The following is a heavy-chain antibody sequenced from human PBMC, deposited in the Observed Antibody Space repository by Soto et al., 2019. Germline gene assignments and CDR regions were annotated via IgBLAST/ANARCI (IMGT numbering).Heavy chain of an antibody. J-gene: IGHJ6*02. V-gene: IGHV3-15*01. Sequence: NPGGSLRLSCAASGFTFSNAWMSWVRQAPGKGLEWVGRIKSKTDGGTTDYAAPVKGRFTISRDDSKNTLYLQMNSLKTEDTAVYYCTTGSSCSSTSCYRAGRGYYYGMDVWGQGTTVTVSS. CDR2: IKSKTDGGTT. CDR3: TTGSSCSSTSCYRAGRGYYYGMDV. CDR1: GFTFSNAW. D-gene: IGHD2-2*01.